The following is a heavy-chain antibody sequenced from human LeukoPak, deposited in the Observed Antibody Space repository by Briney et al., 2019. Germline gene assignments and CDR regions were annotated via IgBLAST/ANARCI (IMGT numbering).Heavy chain of an antibody. Sequence: PSETLSLTCSASGCSISGYYWSWIRQPPGKGPEWIGYIYYSGSTNYNPSLKSRVTISVDTSKNQFSLQLTTLTAADTAVYYWAGAAAGGPPYYYGMDVWGKGNTVTVFS. V-gene: IGHV4-59*01. CDR1: GCSISGYY. J-gene: IGHJ6*04. D-gene: IGHD6-13*01. CDR3: AGAAAGGPPYYYGMDV. CDR2: IYYSGST.